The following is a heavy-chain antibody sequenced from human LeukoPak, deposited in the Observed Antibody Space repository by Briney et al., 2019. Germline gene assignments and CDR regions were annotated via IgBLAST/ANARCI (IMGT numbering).Heavy chain of an antibody. J-gene: IGHJ4*02. CDR3: ARDRPNYYGSDGHYYRRDGDY. CDR1: GFTSSIYA. CDR2: ITSRGEST. Sequence: QPGGSLRLSXAASGFTSSIYAMSWVRQAPGKGLQWVSSITSRGESTWYVDSVKGRFTITRDNSENTLYLQTHSLRAEDTAVYYCARDRPNYYGSDGHYYRRDGDYWGRGTLVSVSS. D-gene: IGHD3-22*01. V-gene: IGHV3-23*01.